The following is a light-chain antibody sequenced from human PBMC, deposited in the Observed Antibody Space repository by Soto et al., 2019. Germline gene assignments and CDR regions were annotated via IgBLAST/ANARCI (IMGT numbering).Light chain of an antibody. Sequence: QSVLTHPPSASGTPGQRVTISCSGSISNIGSNPVYWHQQLPGTAPKLLIFRNNQRPSGVPDRFSDYKSGTSASLAISGLRSEHEADYYCAEWDDSLSVYVFGTGTKVTVL. V-gene: IGLV1-47*01. J-gene: IGLJ1*01. CDR3: AEWDDSLSVYV. CDR2: RNN. CDR1: ISNIGSNP.